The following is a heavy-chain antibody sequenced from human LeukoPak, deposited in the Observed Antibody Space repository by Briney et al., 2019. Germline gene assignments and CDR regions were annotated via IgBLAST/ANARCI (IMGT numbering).Heavy chain of an antibody. Sequence: SETLSLTCTVSGGSISSYYWSWIRQPAGKGLEWIGRIYTSGSTNYNPSLKSRVTMSVDTSKNQFSLKLSSVTAADAAVYYCARERVIIGGYYLDYWGQGTLVTVSS. V-gene: IGHV4-4*07. CDR3: ARERVIIGGYYLDY. J-gene: IGHJ4*02. CDR2: IYTSGST. D-gene: IGHD3-3*01. CDR1: GGSISSYY.